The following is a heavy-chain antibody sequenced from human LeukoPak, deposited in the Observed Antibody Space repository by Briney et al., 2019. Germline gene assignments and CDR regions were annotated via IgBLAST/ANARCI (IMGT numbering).Heavy chain of an antibody. CDR2: ISYDGSNK. CDR3: ARDDSGSYYFDY. J-gene: IGHJ4*02. CDR1: GFTFSSYG. Sequence: GGSLRLSCAASGFTFSSYGIHWVRQAPGKGLEWVAVISYDGSNKYYADSVKGRFTISRDNSKNTLYLQMNSLRAEDTAVYYCARDDSGSYYFDYWGQGTLVTVSS. D-gene: IGHD1-26*01. V-gene: IGHV3-30*19.